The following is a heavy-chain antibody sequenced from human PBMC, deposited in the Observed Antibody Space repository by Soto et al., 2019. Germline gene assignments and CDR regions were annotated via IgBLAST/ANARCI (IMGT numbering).Heavy chain of an antibody. D-gene: IGHD5-12*01. CDR3: ARRSGGYDLFHDY. CDR1: YW. Sequence: YWSWIRQPPGKGLEWMGIIYPGDSDTRYSPSFQGQVTISADKSISTAYLQWSSLKASDTAMYYCARRSGGYDLFHDYWGQGTLVTVSS. V-gene: IGHV5-51*01. J-gene: IGHJ4*02. CDR2: IYPGDSDT.